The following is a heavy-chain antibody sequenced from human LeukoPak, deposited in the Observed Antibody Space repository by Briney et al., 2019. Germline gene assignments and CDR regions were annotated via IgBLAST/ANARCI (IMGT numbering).Heavy chain of an antibody. CDR2: MSRSGAYS. V-gene: IGHV3-20*04. CDR3: ARGSLGPAY. D-gene: IGHD3-10*01. J-gene: IGHJ1*01. Sequence: PGGSLRLSCDVSGFPFTKHDMSWFRRPPGKGLEWVSSMSRSGAYSHYAASVRGRFTISRDNSNDTLFLQMTGLQVADTAIYYCARGSLGPAYWGRGTLVAVSS. CDR1: GFPFTKHD.